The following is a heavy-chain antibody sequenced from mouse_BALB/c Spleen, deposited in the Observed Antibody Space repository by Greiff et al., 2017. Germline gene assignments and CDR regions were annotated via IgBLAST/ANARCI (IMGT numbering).Heavy chain of an antibody. V-gene: IGHV1-15*01. CDR1: GYTFTDYE. CDR2: IDPETGGT. J-gene: IGHJ2*01. Sequence: QVQLQQSGAELVRPGASVTLSCKASGYTFTDYEMHWVKQTPVHGLEWIGAIDPETGGTAYNQKFKGKATLTADKSSSTAYMELRSLTSEDSAVYYCTSMGHFDYWGQGTTLTVSS. CDR3: TSMGHFDY.